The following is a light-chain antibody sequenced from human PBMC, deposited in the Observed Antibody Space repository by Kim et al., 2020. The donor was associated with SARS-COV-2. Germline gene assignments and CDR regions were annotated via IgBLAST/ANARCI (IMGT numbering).Light chain of an antibody. Sequence: PGEGGTTPCSTSHNVGINLAWYQQQPGQPPRRLIYDAAMSAAGIPDRWSGSGSGTDVTLTIGSLAPEDFAIYYCQQRGSWPPALTFGGGTRVDIK. CDR3: QQRGSWPPALT. V-gene: IGKV3-11*01. CDR2: DAA. J-gene: IGKJ4*01. CDR1: HNVGIN.